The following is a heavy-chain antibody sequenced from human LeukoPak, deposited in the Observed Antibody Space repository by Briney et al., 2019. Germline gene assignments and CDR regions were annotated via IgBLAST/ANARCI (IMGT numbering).Heavy chain of an antibody. CDR3: ARVRFGSGWYKSSWFDP. V-gene: IGHV4-39*01. J-gene: IGHJ5*02. CDR2: IYYSGST. Sequence: SETLSLTCTVSGGSISSSSYYWGWIRQPPGKGLEWIGSIYYSGSTYYNPSLKSRVTISVDTSKNQFSLKLSSVTAADTAVYYCARVRFGSGWYKSSWFDPWGQGTLVTVSS. CDR1: GGSISSSSYY. D-gene: IGHD6-19*01.